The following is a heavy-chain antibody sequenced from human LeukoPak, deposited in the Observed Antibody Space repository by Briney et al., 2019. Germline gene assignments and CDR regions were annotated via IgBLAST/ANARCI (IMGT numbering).Heavy chain of an antibody. CDR2: ISGSVGNT. CDR1: GFTFSSYG. D-gene: IGHD1-26*01. J-gene: IGHJ4*02. V-gene: IGHV3-23*01. CDR3: AKDYGGSYYLFDY. Sequence: PGGSLRLSCAASGFTFSSYGMSSARQAPGGGREWVSAISGSVGNTYYADSVKGRFTISRDNSKNTLYLQMNSLRAEDTAVYYCAKDYGGSYYLFDYWGQGTLVTVSS.